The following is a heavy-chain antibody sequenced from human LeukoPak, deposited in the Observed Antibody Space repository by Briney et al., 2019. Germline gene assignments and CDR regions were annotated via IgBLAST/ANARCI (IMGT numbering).Heavy chain of an antibody. Sequence: GASVKVSCKASGYTFTSSDINWVRQAPGQGLEWMGWISAYNGNTNYAQKLQGRVTMTTDTSTSTAYMGLRSLRSDDTAVYYCARDTHMDVWGKGTTVTVSS. D-gene: IGHD2-15*01. CDR3: ARDTHMDV. CDR1: GYTFTSSD. V-gene: IGHV1-18*01. CDR2: ISAYNGNT. J-gene: IGHJ6*03.